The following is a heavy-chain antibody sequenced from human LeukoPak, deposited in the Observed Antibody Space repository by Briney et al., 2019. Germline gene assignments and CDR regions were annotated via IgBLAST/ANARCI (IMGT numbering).Heavy chain of an antibody. CDR3: ARSPRITPYGMDV. J-gene: IGHJ6*02. CDR2: IWYDGSNK. CDR1: GFTFSSYG. V-gene: IGHV3-33*01. D-gene: IGHD3-10*01. Sequence: GGSLRLSCAASGFTFSSYGMHWVRLAPGKGLEWVAVIWYDGSNKYYADSVKGRFTISRDNSKNTLYLQMNSLRAEDTAVYYCARSPRITPYGMDVWGQGTTVTVSS.